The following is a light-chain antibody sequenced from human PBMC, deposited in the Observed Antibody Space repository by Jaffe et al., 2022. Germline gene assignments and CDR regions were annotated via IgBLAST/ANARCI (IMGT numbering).Light chain of an antibody. J-gene: IGLJ3*02. Sequence: QSALTQPASVSGSPGQSITISCSGTTSDIADFSSVSWYQLHPGKAPKVMIYDVNNRPSGVSSRFSGSKSGNTASLTISGLQAADEAFYYCSSYTGSSSWVFGGGTKLTVL. CDR2: DVN. CDR3: SSYTGSSSWV. CDR1: TSDIADFSS. V-gene: IGLV2-14*03.